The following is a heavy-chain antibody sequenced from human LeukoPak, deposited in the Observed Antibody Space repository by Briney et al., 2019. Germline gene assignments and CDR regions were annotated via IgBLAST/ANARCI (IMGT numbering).Heavy chain of an antibody. Sequence: GGTLRLSCAASGFTFSTYDMSWVRQAPGKGLEWVSGISGSGGSTYYPDSVECRFTNTRENYKNTLYLQMNSLRVEETAVYYCAKIGIAVLATGDWGQGTLVTVSS. CDR1: GFTFSTYD. CDR2: ISGSGGST. CDR3: AKIGIAVLATGD. D-gene: IGHD2-21*01. V-gene: IGHV3-23*01. J-gene: IGHJ4*02.